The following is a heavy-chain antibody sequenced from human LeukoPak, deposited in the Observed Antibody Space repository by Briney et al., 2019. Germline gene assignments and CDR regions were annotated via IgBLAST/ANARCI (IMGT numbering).Heavy chain of an antibody. V-gene: IGHV3-7*01. Sequence: PGGSPRLSCAASGFTFSSYWTSWVRQAPGKWLEWVANIKQDGSDKYYVDSVNGRFTLSRDNAQNSLYLKMNSLRAEDTAVYYCARDRTYYDSSGIYYNWFDPWGQGTLVTVYS. CDR1: GFTFSSYW. J-gene: IGHJ5*02. D-gene: IGHD3-22*01. CDR2: IKQDGSDK. CDR3: ARDRTYYDSSGIYYNWFDP.